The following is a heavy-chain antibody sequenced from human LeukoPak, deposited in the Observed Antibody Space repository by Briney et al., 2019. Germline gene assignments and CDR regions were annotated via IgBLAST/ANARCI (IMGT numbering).Heavy chain of an antibody. CDR3: ARDDAYDSSGYPLGYFQH. CDR1: GFTFSSYS. CDR2: ISSSSSYI. J-gene: IGHJ1*01. D-gene: IGHD3-22*01. Sequence: PGGSLRLSCAASGFTFSSYSMNWVRQAPGKGLEWVSSISSSSSYIYYADSVKGRFTISRDNSKNTLYLQMNSLRAEDTAVYYCARDDAYDSSGYPLGYFQHWGQGTLVTVSS. V-gene: IGHV3-21*01.